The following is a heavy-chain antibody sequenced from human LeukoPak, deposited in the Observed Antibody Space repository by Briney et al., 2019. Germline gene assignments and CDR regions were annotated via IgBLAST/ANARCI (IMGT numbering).Heavy chain of an antibody. Sequence: GGSLRLSCAASGFTFSSYGMHWVRQAPGKGLAWVAVIWYDGSKKHYADSVAARFTISRDNSKNTLYLQMNSLRAEDTAGYDCARDKQWLFDYWGQGALVTVSS. D-gene: IGHD6-19*01. CDR1: GFTFSSYG. V-gene: IGHV3-33*01. CDR3: ARDKQWLFDY. CDR2: IWYDGSKK. J-gene: IGHJ4*02.